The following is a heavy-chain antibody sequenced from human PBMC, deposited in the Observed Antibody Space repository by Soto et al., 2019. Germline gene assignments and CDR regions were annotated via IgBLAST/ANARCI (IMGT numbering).Heavy chain of an antibody. CDR3: ATYYDSSGPTGGAFDI. Sequence: QLQLQESGPGLVKPSETPSLSCTVSGGSISGSNYYWVWIRQPPGKGLEWIGSMYYGRSTYYSPSLKSRVTISVDTSKNQFSLKLSSVTAADTAVYYCATYYDSSGPTGGAFDIWGQGTMVTVSS. CDR1: GGSISGSNYY. V-gene: IGHV4-39*05. J-gene: IGHJ3*02. D-gene: IGHD3-22*01. CDR2: MYYGRST.